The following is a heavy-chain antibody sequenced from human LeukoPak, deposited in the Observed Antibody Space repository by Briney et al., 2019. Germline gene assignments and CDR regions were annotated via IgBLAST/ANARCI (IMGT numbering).Heavy chain of an antibody. CDR2: IYTSGST. CDR3: ARGIMVRGVIMDY. CDR1: GGSISSGSYY. D-gene: IGHD3-10*01. Sequence: SETLSLTCTVSGGSISSGSYYWSWIRQPAGKGLEWIGRIYTSGSTNYNPSLKSRVTISVDTSKNQFSLKLSSVTAADTAVYYCARGIMVRGVIMDYWGQGTLVTVSS. J-gene: IGHJ4*02. V-gene: IGHV4-61*02.